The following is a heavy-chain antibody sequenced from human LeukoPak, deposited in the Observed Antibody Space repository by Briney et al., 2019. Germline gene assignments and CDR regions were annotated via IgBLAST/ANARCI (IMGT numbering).Heavy chain of an antibody. V-gene: IGHV4-61*01. CDR1: DGSIRSRSYF. CDR3: ALKGHYYDSSGYNY. Sequence: SETLSLTCSASDGSIRSRSYFWSWIRQPPGKGLEWIGYIYYSGSTNYNPSLKSRVTISVDTSKNQFSLKLSSVTAADTAVYYCALKGHYYDSSGYNYWGQGTLVTVSS. D-gene: IGHD3-22*01. CDR2: IYYSGST. J-gene: IGHJ4*02.